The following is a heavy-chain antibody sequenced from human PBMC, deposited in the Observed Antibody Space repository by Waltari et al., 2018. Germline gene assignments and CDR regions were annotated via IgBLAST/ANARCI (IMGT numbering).Heavy chain of an antibody. D-gene: IGHD3-22*01. CDR3: ARGGGPRTVVALTFDL. CDR2: ISPYNGNA. J-gene: IGHJ4*02. V-gene: IGHV1-18*01. Sequence: QVQLVQSEAEVKKPGASVKVSCKASGYTFTNFGITWVRQAPGQGLEWMGWISPYNGNADYEPKLQGRVTMTTDTSTKTAYLELRSLRSDDTAVYFCARGGGPRTVVALTFDLWGQGTPVTVSS. CDR1: GYTFTNFG.